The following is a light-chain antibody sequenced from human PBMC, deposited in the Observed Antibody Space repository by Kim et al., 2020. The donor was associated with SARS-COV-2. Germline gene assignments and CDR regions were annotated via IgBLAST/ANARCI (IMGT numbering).Light chain of an antibody. V-gene: IGKV1-5*03. Sequence: DIQMTQSPSTLSASVGDRVTITCRASQSISSDLAWYQQKPGKVPKFLIYQASSLKSGVPSRFSGSGSGTEFTLTISSLQPDDSATYYCQQYSTYPLTFGGGTKLEI. CDR3: QQYSTYPLT. CDR1: QSISSD. CDR2: QAS. J-gene: IGKJ4*01.